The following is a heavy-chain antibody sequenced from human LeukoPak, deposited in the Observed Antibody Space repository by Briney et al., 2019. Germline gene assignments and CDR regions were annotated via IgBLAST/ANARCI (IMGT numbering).Heavy chain of an antibody. V-gene: IGHV3-23*01. Sequence: GGSLRLSCAASKFTFSSYGMSWVRQAPGKGLEWVSTISSSGGSTYYADSVKGRFTISRDNAKSTLFLQMNSVRAEDTALYYCATLRRSGAERDAFDIWGQGTMVTVCS. D-gene: IGHD3-10*01. CDR2: ISSSGGST. J-gene: IGHJ3*02. CDR3: ATLRRSGAERDAFDI. CDR1: KFTFSSYG.